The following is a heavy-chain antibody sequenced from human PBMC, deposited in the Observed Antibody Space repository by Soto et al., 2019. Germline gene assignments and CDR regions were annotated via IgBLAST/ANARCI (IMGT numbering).Heavy chain of an antibody. V-gene: IGHV3-30-3*01. J-gene: IGHJ2*01. Sequence: QVQLVESGGGVVQPGRSLRLSCAASGFTFSSYAMHWVRQAPGKGLEWVAVISYDGSNKYYAASVKGRFTISRDNSKNTLYLQMNSLRAEDTAVYYCARDSTVYATYYWYFDLWGRGTLVTVSS. CDR1: GFTFSSYA. CDR2: ISYDGSNK. CDR3: ARDSTVYATYYWYFDL. D-gene: IGHD2-8*01.